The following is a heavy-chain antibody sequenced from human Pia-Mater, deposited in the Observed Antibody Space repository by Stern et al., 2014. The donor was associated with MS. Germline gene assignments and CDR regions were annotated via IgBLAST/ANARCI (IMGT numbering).Heavy chain of an antibody. CDR2: VDGGNGKT. CDR1: GYNFAEYT. Sequence: QLVQSGAEVKKPGASVKISCKASGYNFAEYTIHWVRQAPGQRLEWLGWVDGGNGKTRYSQKMQGRVTITRDTPASTAYMELSSLRSEDTAVYYCAAGDAFEIWGQGTMVIVSS. J-gene: IGHJ3*02. D-gene: IGHD6-13*01. CDR3: AAGDAFEI. V-gene: IGHV1-3*01.